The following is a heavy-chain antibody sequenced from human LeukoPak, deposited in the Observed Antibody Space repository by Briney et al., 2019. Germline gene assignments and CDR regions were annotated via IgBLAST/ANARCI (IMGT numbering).Heavy chain of an antibody. CDR2: IWYDGSNK. Sequence: QPGRSLRLSCAASRFTFSTYGMHWVRQAPGKGPEWVAVIWYDGSNKFYADSVKGRFTISRDNSKNTLYLQMNSLRAEDTAVYYCARETTTLDYWGQGILVTVSS. CDR1: RFTFSTYG. D-gene: IGHD1-26*01. V-gene: IGHV3-33*08. CDR3: ARETTTLDY. J-gene: IGHJ4*02.